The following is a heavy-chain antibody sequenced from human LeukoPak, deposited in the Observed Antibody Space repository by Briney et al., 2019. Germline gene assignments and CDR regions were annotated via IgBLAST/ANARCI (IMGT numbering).Heavy chain of an antibody. J-gene: IGHJ5*02. D-gene: IGHD2-15*01. CDR2: INPNSGGT. V-gene: IGHV1-2*06. CDR1: GYTFTGYY. CDR3: ARGGYGYCSGGSCYIYNWFDP. Sequence: ASVKVSCKASGYTFTGYYMHWVRQAPGQGLEWMGRINPNSGGTNYAQKFQGRVTMTRYTAISTAYMELSRLRSDDTAVYYCARGGYGYCSGGSCYIYNWFDPWGQGTLVTVSS.